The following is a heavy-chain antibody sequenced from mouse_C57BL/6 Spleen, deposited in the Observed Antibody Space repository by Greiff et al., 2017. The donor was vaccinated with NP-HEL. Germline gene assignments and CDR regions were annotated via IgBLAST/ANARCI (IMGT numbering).Heavy chain of an antibody. V-gene: IGHV6-3*01. Sequence: EVKVEESGGGLVQPGGSMKLSCVASGFTFSNYWMNWVRQSPEKGLEWVAQIRLKSDNYATHYAESVKGRFTISRDDSKSSVYLQMNNLRAEDTGIYYCTLMLTWFAYWGQGTLVTVSA. CDR3: TLMLTWFAY. CDR1: GFTFSNYW. J-gene: IGHJ3*01. CDR2: IRLKSDNYAT.